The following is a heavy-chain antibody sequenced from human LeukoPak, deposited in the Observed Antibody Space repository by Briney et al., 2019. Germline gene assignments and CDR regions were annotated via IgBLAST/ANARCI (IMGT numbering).Heavy chain of an antibody. Sequence: PGRSLRLSCAASGLSFNSCGMHWVRQAPGKGLEWVAVISSDGSNKYYADSVKGRFTISRDNSKNTLSLQMNSLRTEDTAVFYCAKGSGGSGSFYNHSDCWGQGTLVTVSS. CDR2: ISSDGSNK. CDR1: GLSFNSCG. J-gene: IGHJ4*02. CDR3: AKGSGGSGSFYNHSDC. V-gene: IGHV3-30*18. D-gene: IGHD3-10*01.